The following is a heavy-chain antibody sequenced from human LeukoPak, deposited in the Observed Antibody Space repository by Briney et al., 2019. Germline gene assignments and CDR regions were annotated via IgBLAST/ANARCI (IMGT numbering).Heavy chain of an antibody. V-gene: IGHV4-34*01. J-gene: IGHJ4*02. CDR3: ARGGYSYPY. Sequence: SETLSLTCAVYGGSFSGYYWSWIRQPPGKGLEWIGEINHSGSTNYNPSLKSRVTISVDTSKNQSSLKLSSVTAADTAVYYCARGGYSYPYWGQGTLVTVSS. CDR1: GGSFSGYY. D-gene: IGHD5-18*01. CDR2: INHSGST.